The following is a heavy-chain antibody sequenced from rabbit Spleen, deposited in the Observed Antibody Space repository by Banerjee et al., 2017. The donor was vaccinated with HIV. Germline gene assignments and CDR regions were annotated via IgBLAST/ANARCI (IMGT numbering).Heavy chain of an antibody. Sequence: QQQLEESGGGLAKPGGTLTLTCTASGFSFSTDYYVCWVRQAPGKGLESIACIYGEVIGFTYYASWAKGRFTISKTSSTTVTLQMTSLTAADTATYFCARDTSSSFSSYGMDLWGPGTLVTVS. J-gene: IGHJ6*01. CDR2: IYGEVIGFT. D-gene: IGHD1-1*01. CDR1: GFSFSTDYY. V-gene: IGHV1S45*01. CDR3: ARDTSSSFSSYGMDL.